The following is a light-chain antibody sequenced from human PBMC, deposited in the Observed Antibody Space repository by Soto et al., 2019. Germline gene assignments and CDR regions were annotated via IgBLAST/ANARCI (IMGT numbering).Light chain of an antibody. CDR3: QQYASSPLT. V-gene: IGKV3-20*01. CDR2: DAS. J-gene: IGKJ4*01. Sequence: EIVLTQSPGTLSVSPGERATLSCRASQSAGRNYLAWYHQKPGQAPRLLIYDASIRATGIPDMFSGSGSGTAFTLTISRLEPEGFAVYYCQQYASSPLTFGGGTKVETK. CDR1: QSAGRNY.